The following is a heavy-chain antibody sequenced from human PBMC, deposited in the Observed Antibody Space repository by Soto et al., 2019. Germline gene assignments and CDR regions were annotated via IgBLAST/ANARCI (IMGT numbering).Heavy chain of an antibody. J-gene: IGHJ5*02. D-gene: IGHD2-15*01. CDR3: ARSSGGNFGIIVEGTNWFAP. CDR2: INAGNGNP. CDR1: GYTFTRYA. Sequence: SVKVSCNASGYTFTRYAMHWVRQAPVQSLEWMGWINAGNGNPKYSQKFQGRVTLTRDTAASTVYMEVSSLTSEDTAMYYCARSSGGNFGIIVEGTNWFAPWGQGTLVTVSS. V-gene: IGHV1-3*01.